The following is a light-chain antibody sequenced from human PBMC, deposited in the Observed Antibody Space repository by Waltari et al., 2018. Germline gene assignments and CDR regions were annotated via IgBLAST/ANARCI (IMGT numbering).Light chain of an antibody. Sequence: EIVLTQSPVTLSLSPGERAPLSFRASQTVGTHLAWYQHKPGQAPRLLIYNASLRASGIPARFSGSGSGTDFTLTISHLEPEDFAFYYCQHRDNWLFTFGPGTKVEVK. V-gene: IGKV3-11*01. J-gene: IGKJ3*01. CDR2: NAS. CDR3: QHRDNWLFT. CDR1: QTVGTH.